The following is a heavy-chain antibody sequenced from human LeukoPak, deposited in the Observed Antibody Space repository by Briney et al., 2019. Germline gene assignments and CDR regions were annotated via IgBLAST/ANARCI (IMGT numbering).Heavy chain of an antibody. Sequence: GGSLRLSCVASGFSLAIYGIHWVRQAPGKGLEWVIFIGFDGKDKFYADSVKGRFTISRDNSENTVDLQMNSLRPDDTAIYYCVPTTSAYDIWGQGTLVTVSS. J-gene: IGHJ3*02. CDR3: VPTTSAYDI. V-gene: IGHV3-30*02. CDR2: IGFDGKDK. D-gene: IGHD1-1*01. CDR1: GFSLAIYG.